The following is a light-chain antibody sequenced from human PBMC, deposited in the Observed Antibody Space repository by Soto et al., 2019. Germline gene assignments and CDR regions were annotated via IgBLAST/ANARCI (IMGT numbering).Light chain of an antibody. Sequence: QSALTQPRSVSGSPGQSVTISCTGTSSDVGGYNYVSWYQQHPGKAPKLMIYDVSKRPSGVPDRFSGSKSGNTASLTISGLPAEEEADYYCCSYAGSYTVFGGGTKVTVL. J-gene: IGLJ3*02. CDR2: DVS. CDR3: CSYAGSYTV. CDR1: SSDVGGYNY. V-gene: IGLV2-11*01.